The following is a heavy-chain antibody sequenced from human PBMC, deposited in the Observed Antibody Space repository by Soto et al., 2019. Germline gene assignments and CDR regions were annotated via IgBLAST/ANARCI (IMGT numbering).Heavy chain of an antibody. J-gene: IGHJ4*02. CDR3: VRGGGVGTTWGYY. CDR1: GYTFRGYG. D-gene: IGHD1-26*01. Sequence: PGGSLRLSCEGFGYTFRGYGMIWVRQAPGKGLECVSYISSDETIVNYADYVKGRFTISRDSAKNSLFLQMNSLRDEDTVVYYCVRGGGVGTTWGYYWGQGAQVTVSS. V-gene: IGHV3-48*02. CDR2: ISSDETIV.